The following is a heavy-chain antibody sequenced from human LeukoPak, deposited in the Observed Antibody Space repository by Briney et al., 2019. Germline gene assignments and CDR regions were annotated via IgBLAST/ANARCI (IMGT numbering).Heavy chain of an antibody. CDR2: IYTSGST. Sequence: SETLSLTCTVSGGSISSSSYYWSWIRQPAGKGLEWIGRIYTSGSTNYNPSLKSRVTISVDTSKNQFSLKLSSVTAADTAVYYCAEHSGYVSMLAFDIWGQGTMVTVSS. J-gene: IGHJ3*02. V-gene: IGHV4-61*02. CDR1: GGSISSSSYY. CDR3: AEHSGYVSMLAFDI. D-gene: IGHD5-12*01.